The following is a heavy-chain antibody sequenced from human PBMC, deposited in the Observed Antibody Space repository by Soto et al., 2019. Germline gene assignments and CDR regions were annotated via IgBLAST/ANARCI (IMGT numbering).Heavy chain of an antibody. CDR2: IYYTGNT. CDR3: ARYDAVCGSKKLDP. D-gene: IGHD5-12*01. Sequence: QVQLQESGPGVVKPSDTLSVTCTVSGGSVSSRSHFWSWIRQPPGGGLQWIGYIYYTGNTNYSPSLKSRATLSVDTSRNQFSLRLTSVTAADTAIYYCARYDAVCGSKKLDPWGQGTLVTVSS. V-gene: IGHV4-61*01. J-gene: IGHJ5*02. CDR1: GGSVSSRSHF.